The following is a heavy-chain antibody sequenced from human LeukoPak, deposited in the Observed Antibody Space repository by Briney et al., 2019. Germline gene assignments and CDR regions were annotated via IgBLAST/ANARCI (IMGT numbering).Heavy chain of an antibody. CDR3: AKDRVGALLYFDS. D-gene: IGHD1-26*01. CDR1: GFTFSSYT. Sequence: PGGSLRLSCAASGFTFSSYTMNWVRQAPGKGLEWVSSISRSSAYIYYADSVKGRFTISRDNAKNSLYLQMNSLRAEDTAVYSCAKDRVGALLYFDSWGQGTLATVSS. V-gene: IGHV3-21*04. CDR2: ISRSSAYI. J-gene: IGHJ4*02.